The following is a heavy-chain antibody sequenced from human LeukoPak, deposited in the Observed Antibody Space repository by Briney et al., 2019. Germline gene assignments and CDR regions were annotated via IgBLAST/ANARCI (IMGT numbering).Heavy chain of an antibody. V-gene: IGHV1-2*02. CDR1: GYTFTGYY. J-gene: IGHJ4*02. Sequence: GASVKVSCKASGYTFTGYYMHWVRQAPGQGLEWMGWINPNSGGTNYAQKFQGRVTMTRDTSISTAYMELSRLRSDDTAVYYCARGHLGIVVVPAAPDYWGQGTLVTVSS. CDR3: ARGHLGIVVVPAAPDY. D-gene: IGHD2-2*01. CDR2: INPNSGGT.